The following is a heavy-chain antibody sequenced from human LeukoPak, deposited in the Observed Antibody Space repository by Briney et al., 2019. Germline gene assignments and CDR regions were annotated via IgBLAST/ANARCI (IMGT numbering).Heavy chain of an antibody. Sequence: SQTLSLTCSVSGGSISSGSYYWSWIRQPAGKGLEWFGRICTSGSTNYQPSLTSRVTMSVDPSKNQFSLKLCSVTAADTAVYYCVIDSGYSYGPDFDYWGQGTLVTVSS. D-gene: IGHD5-18*01. CDR2: ICTSGST. J-gene: IGHJ4*02. V-gene: IGHV4-61*02. CDR1: GGSISSGSYY. CDR3: VIDSGYSYGPDFDY.